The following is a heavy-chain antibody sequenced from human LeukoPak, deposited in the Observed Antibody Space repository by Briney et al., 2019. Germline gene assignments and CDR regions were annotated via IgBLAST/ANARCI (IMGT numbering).Heavy chain of an antibody. CDR1: GYTFTGYY. D-gene: IGHD2-2*01. CDR3: ARNPPAADDAFDI. V-gene: IGHV1-2*02. J-gene: IGHJ3*02. CDR2: INPNSGGT. Sequence: ASVKVSCKASGYTFTGYYMHWVRQAPGQGLEWMGWINPNSGGTNYAQKFQGRVTMTRDTSISTAYMELSRLRSDDTVVYYCARNPPAADDAFDIWGQGTMVTVSS.